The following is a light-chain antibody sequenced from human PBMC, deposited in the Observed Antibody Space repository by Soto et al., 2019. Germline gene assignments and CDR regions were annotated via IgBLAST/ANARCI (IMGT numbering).Light chain of an antibody. CDR3: QQRIYSLT. Sequence: VLTQSPATLSLFPGERATLSCRASQSVYTNLAWYQQKPGQAPRLLIYDATIRATGIPARFSGSGSGTDFTLTISSLEPEDFAVYFCQQRIYSLTFGGGTKVDIK. J-gene: IGKJ4*01. V-gene: IGKV3-11*01. CDR1: QSVYTN. CDR2: DAT.